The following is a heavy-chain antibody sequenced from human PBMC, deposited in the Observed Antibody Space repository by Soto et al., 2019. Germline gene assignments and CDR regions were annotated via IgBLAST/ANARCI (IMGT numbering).Heavy chain of an antibody. J-gene: IGHJ3*02. Sequence: ASVKVSCKASGYTFTSYGISWVRQAPGQGLERMGWISAYNGNTNYAQKLQGRVTMTTDTSTSTAYMELRSLKSDDTAVYYCAGSFDRSGYYAGRYDAFDIWGKGTMVTVSS. D-gene: IGHD3-22*01. CDR2: ISAYNGNT. CDR1: GYTFTSYG. CDR3: AGSFDRSGYYAGRYDAFDI. V-gene: IGHV1-18*01.